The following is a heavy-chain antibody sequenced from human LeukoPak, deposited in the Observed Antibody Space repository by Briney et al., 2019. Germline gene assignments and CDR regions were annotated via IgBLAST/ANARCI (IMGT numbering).Heavy chain of an antibody. CDR2: ICHSGST. D-gene: IGHD5-24*01. V-gene: IGHV4-38-2*01. J-gene: IGHJ4*02. Sequence: PSETLSLTCAVSGYSISSGYYWGWIRQPPGKGLEWIGSICHSGSTYYNPSLKSRVTISVDTSKNQFSLKLSSVTAADTAVYYCARVNGDGYHFDYWGQGTLVTVSS. CDR1: GYSISSGYY. CDR3: ARVNGDGYHFDY.